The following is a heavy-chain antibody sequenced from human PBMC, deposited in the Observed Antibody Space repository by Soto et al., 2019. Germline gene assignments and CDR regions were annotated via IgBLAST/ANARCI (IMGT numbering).Heavy chain of an antibody. V-gene: IGHV3-15*07. Sequence: EEPLVESGGGLVEPGGSLTLSCATSGFTFKDAWMIWVRQAPGKGLERVGRMKSEGSGGTIDYAAPVRGRFTISRDDSKNTFYLQMNSLKTEDTSVYYCIHSHDFYYSLNVWGQGTTVTVSS. J-gene: IGHJ6*02. CDR2: MKSEGSGGTI. CDR1: GFTFKDAW. D-gene: IGHD1-26*01. CDR3: IHSHDFYYSLNV.